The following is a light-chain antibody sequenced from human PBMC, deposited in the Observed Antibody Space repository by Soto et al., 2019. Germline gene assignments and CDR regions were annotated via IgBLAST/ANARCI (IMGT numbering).Light chain of an antibody. Sequence: DNQMTQSPSSVSASVGDRVTISCQASQGISRSLAWYQQKPGKAPKLLIYAASSLQSGVPSRFSGSGFGTEFTLTISSLQPEDFATYSCQQLNSYPLTFGGGTKV. V-gene: IGKV1D-12*01. CDR2: AAS. CDR1: QGISRS. CDR3: QQLNSYPLT. J-gene: IGKJ4*01.